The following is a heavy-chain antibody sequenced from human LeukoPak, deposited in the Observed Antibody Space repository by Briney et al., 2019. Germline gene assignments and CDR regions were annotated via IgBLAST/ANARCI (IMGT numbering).Heavy chain of an antibody. Sequence: GASVKVSCKASGYTFTGYYMHWVRQAPGQGLEWMGWINPNSGGTNYAQKFQGRVTMTRDSSISTAYMELSRLSSDDTAVYYCARDGIAAAGTLGYWGQGTLVTVSS. CDR2: INPNSGGT. J-gene: IGHJ4*02. D-gene: IGHD6-13*01. CDR3: ARDGIAAAGTLGY. CDR1: GYTFTGYY. V-gene: IGHV1-2*02.